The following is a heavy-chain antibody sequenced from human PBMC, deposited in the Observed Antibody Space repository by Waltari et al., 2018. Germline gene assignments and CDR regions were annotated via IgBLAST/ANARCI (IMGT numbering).Heavy chain of an antibody. CDR1: GGSISSYS. V-gene: IGHV4-59*01. CDR3: ARVNEFSSSYYISAFDI. CDR2: NYYSGST. Sequence: QVQLQESGPGLVKPSGTLSLTCTVSGGSISSYSWSWIRQPPGKGLEWIGYNYYSGSTNYNPSLKSRVTISVDTSKNQFSLKLSSVTAADTAVYYCARVNEFSSSYYISAFDIWGQGTMVTVSS. J-gene: IGHJ3*02. D-gene: IGHD3-3*01.